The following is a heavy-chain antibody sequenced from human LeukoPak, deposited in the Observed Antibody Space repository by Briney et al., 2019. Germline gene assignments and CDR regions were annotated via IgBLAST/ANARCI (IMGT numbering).Heavy chain of an antibody. D-gene: IGHD6-19*01. CDR2: IIPILGIA. CDR3: ARASPPYSSGWYPFNWFDP. CDR1: GGTFSSYA. V-gene: IGHV1-69*04. Sequence: SVKVSCKASGGTFSSYAISWVQQAPGQGLEWMGRIIPILGIANYAQKFQGRVTITADKSTSTAYMELSSLRSEDTAVYYCARASPPYSSGWYPFNWFDPWGQGTLVTVSS. J-gene: IGHJ5*02.